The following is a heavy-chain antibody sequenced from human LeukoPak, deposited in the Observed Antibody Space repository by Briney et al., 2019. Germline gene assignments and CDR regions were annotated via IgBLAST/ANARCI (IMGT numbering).Heavy chain of an antibody. V-gene: IGHV1-18*01. D-gene: IGHD2-15*01. J-gene: IGHJ4*02. CDR1: GYTFSSYS. CDR2: ISAYKGNT. CDR3: ARASYCSDGSCYPDY. Sequence: AAVKVSCRASGYTFSSYSFSWVGQAPGHGIEWMGWISAYKGNTIYAQKVKGTVTMTTNTSKSTAYTELRSLKSDNTAVYYCARASYCSDGSCYPDYWGQGTLVTVSS.